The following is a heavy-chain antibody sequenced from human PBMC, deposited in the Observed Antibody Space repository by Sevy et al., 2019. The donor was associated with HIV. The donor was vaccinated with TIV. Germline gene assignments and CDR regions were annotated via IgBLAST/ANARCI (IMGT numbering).Heavy chain of an antibody. Sequence: GESLKISCAASGFTFSSYGMHWVRQAPGKGLEWVAVIWYDGSNKYYADSVKGRFTISRDNSKNTLYLQMNSLRAEDTAVYYCAMGVYDFWSGYYNGPLYYFDYWGQGTLVTVSS. CDR1: GFTFSSYG. CDR3: AMGVYDFWSGYYNGPLYYFDY. CDR2: IWYDGSNK. D-gene: IGHD3-3*01. J-gene: IGHJ4*02. V-gene: IGHV3-33*01.